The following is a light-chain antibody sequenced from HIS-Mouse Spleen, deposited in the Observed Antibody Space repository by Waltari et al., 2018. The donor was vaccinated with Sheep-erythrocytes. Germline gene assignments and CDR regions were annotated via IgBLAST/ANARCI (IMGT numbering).Light chain of an antibody. V-gene: IGKV1-12*01. CDR1: QGISSW. Sequence: DIQMTQSPSSVSASVGDRVTITCRASQGISSWLASYKQKPGKAPKLLIYAASCLQSGVPSMFSGSGSGTDFTLTIRSLQTEDFATYYCQQANSFPITFGQGTRLEIK. CDR3: QQANSFPIT. CDR2: AAS. J-gene: IGKJ5*01.